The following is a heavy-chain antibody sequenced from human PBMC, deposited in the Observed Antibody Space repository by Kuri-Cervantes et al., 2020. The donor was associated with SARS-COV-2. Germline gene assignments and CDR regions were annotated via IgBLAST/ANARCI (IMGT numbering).Heavy chain of an antibody. Sequence: LSLTCAASGFTFSDYYMSWIRQAPGKGLEWVSYISSSGSTIYYADSVKGRLTISRDNAKNSLYLQMNSLRAEDTAVYYCARVGIVGAAYYYYGMDVWGQGTTVTVSS. V-gene: IGHV3-11*04. CDR1: GFTFSDYY. CDR3: ARVGIVGAAYYYYGMDV. J-gene: IGHJ6*02. D-gene: IGHD1-26*01. CDR2: ISSSGSTI.